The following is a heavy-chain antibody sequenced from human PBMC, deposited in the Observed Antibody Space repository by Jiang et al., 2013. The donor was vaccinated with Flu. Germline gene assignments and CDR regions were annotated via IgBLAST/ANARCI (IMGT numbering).Heavy chain of an antibody. CDR3: ARQEDSWTFXPFDN. D-gene: IGHD3/OR15-3a*01. CDR2: VYYSGRT. V-gene: IGHV4-39*01. Sequence: GPGLVKPSETLSLTCIVSGGSISSSSYYWGWIRQSPGKGLEWIGSVYYSGRTYYNPSLKSRVTISVDTSNNHFSLKLNSVTAADTAVYFCARQEDSWTFXPFDNWGQGTLVTVS. J-gene: IGHJ4*02. CDR1: GGSISSSSYY.